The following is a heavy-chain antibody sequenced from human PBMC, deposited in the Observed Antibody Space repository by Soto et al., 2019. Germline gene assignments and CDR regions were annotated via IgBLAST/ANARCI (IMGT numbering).Heavy chain of an antibody. J-gene: IGHJ5*02. D-gene: IGHD3-3*01. CDR1: GGSFSGYY. V-gene: IGHV4-34*01. Sequence: SETLSLTCAVYGGSFSGYYWSWIRQPPGKGLEWIGEINHSGSTNYNPSLKSRVTISVDTSKNQFSLKLSSVTAADTAVYYCARGLGYYDFWNRKSGTNWFDPWGQGTLVTVSS. CDR2: INHSGST. CDR3: ARGLGYYDFWNRKSGTNWFDP.